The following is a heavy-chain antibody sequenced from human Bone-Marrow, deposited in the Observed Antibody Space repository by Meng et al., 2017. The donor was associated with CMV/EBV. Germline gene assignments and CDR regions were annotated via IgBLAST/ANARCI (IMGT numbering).Heavy chain of an antibody. CDR3: ARDRYTAMVTWDYYYYYGMDV. V-gene: IGHV3-21*01. D-gene: IGHD5-18*01. Sequence: GESLKISCAASGFTFSSHSMNWVRQAPGKGLEWVSSISSSSSYIYYADSVKGRFTISRDNAKNSLYLQMNSLRAEDTAVYYCARDRYTAMVTWDYYYYYGMDVWGQGTTVTVSS. CDR1: GFTFSSHS. J-gene: IGHJ6*02. CDR2: ISSSSSYI.